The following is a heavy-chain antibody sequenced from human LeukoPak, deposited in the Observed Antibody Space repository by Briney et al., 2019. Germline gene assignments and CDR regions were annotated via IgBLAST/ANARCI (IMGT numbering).Heavy chain of an antibody. D-gene: IGHD3-10*01. J-gene: IGHJ4*02. CDR1: GFTFSSYW. CDR2: IKQDGSEK. Sequence: GGSLRLSCAASGFTFSSYWMSWVRQAPGKGLEWVANIKQDGSEKYYVDSVKGRFTISRDNAQQSLYLQMDTLTAEDTAVYYCVTSWVRQQRDFWGQGTLVTVSS. V-gene: IGHV3-7*01. CDR3: VTSWVRQQRDF.